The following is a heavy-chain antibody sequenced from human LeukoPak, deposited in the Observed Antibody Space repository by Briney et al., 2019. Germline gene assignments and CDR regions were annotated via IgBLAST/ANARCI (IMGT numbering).Heavy chain of an antibody. V-gene: IGHV1-69*13. Sequence: ASEKVSCKASGGTFSSYAISWVQQAPGQGLEWMGGIIPIFGTANYAQKFQGRVTITADESTSTAYMELSSLRSEDTAVYYCARELVAGTVDYWGQGTLVTVSS. J-gene: IGHJ4*02. D-gene: IGHD6-19*01. CDR1: GGTFSSYA. CDR2: IIPIFGTA. CDR3: ARELVAGTVDY.